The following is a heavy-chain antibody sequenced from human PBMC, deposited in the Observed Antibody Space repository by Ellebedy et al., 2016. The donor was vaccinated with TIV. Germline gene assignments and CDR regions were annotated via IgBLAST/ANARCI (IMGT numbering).Heavy chain of an antibody. CDR3: ARLYDSSGYGDDY. CDR2: INAGNGNT. CDR1: GYTFTSYA. V-gene: IGHV1-3*01. D-gene: IGHD3-22*01. Sequence: AASVKVSCKASGYTFTSYAMHWARQAPGQRLEWMGWINAGNGNTKYSQKFQGRVTITRDTSAITAYMELSSLRSEDTAVYYCARLYDSSGYGDDYWGQGTLVTVSS. J-gene: IGHJ4*02.